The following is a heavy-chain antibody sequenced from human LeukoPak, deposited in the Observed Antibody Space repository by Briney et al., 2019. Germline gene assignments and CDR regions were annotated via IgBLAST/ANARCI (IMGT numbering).Heavy chain of an antibody. V-gene: IGHV3-7*01. J-gene: IGHJ6*02. CDR2: IKQDGSEK. D-gene: IGHD6-13*01. CDR3: ARDLGYIAAANTPWSYYYYGMDV. Sequence: GGSLRLSCAASGFTFSSYWMSWVRQAPGKGLEWVANIKQDGSEKYYVDSVKGRFTISRDNAKNSLYLQMNSLRAEDTAVYYCARDLGYIAAANTPWSYYYYGMDVWGQGTTVTVSS. CDR1: GFTFSSYW.